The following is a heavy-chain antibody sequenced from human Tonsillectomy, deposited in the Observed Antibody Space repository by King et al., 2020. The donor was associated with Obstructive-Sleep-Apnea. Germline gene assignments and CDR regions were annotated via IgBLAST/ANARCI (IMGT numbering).Heavy chain of an antibody. Sequence: QLVQSGGGLVKPGGSLRLSCAASGFTFSNAWMTWVRQAPGKGLEWVGRIKSKTDGGTTDYAAPVKGRFTISRDDSKNTLYLQMNSLKTADTAVYYCTTNDYDFWSDAFDIWGQGTMVTVSS. CDR1: GFTFSNAW. V-gene: IGHV3-15*01. D-gene: IGHD3-3*01. CDR2: IKSKTDGGTT. J-gene: IGHJ3*02. CDR3: TTNDYDFWSDAFDI.